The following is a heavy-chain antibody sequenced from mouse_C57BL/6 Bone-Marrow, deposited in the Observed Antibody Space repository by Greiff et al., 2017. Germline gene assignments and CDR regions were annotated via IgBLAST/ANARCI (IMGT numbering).Heavy chain of an antibody. V-gene: IGHV1-81*01. J-gene: IGHJ1*03. D-gene: IGHD1-1*01. Sequence: QQSGAELARPGASVKLSCKASGYTFTSYGISWVKQRTGQGLEWIGEIYPRSGNTYYNEKFKGKATLTADKSSSTAYMELRSLTSEDSAVYFCARWVYYYGSSPRWYFDVWGTGTTVTVSS. CDR1: GYTFTSYG. CDR2: IYPRSGNT. CDR3: ARWVYYYGSSPRWYFDV.